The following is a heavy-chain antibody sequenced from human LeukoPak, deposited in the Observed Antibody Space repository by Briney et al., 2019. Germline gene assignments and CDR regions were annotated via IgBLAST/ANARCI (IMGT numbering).Heavy chain of an antibody. CDR2: ISYDGSNK. D-gene: IGHD4-17*01. V-gene: IGHV3-30*04. CDR1: GFTFSSYA. CDR3: ARSPTETTRVVDS. Sequence: GGSLRLSCAASGFTFSSYAMHWVRQAPGKGLEWVAVISYDGSNKYYADSVKGRFTISRDNAKNSLFLQINSLRAEDTAVYYCARSPTETTRVVDSWGQGTLVTVSS. J-gene: IGHJ4*02.